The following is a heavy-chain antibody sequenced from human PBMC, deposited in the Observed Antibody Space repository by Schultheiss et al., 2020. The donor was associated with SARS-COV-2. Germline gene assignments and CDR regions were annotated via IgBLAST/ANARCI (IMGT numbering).Heavy chain of an antibody. CDR1: GFSLSTSGVG. D-gene: IGHD1-26*01. V-gene: IGHV2-5*02. J-gene: IGHJ4*02. CDR2: IYWDDDK. CDR3: AHRQVVGATYDF. Sequence: SGPTLVKPTQTLTLTCTFSGFSLSTSGVGVGWIRQPPGKALEWLALIYWDDDKRYSPSLKSRLTITKDTSKNQVVLTMTNLGPVDTATYYCAHRQVVGATYDFWGQGTLVTVSS.